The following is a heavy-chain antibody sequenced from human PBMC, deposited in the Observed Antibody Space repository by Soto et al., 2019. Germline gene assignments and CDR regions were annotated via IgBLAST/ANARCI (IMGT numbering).Heavy chain of an antibody. Sequence: QVQLVQSGAEVKKPGSSVKVSCKASGGTFSSYTISWVRQAPGQGLEWMGRIIPILGIANYAQKFQGRVTITADKSTSTAYMELSSLRSEDTAVYYCARDEVRGAAVPWGWGQGTLVTVSS. CDR3: ARDEVRGAAVPWG. J-gene: IGHJ4*02. CDR1: GGTFSSYT. D-gene: IGHD3-10*01. CDR2: IIPILGIA. V-gene: IGHV1-69*08.